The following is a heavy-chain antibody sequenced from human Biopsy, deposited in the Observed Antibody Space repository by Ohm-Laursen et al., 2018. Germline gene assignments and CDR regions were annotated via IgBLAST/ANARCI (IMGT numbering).Heavy chain of an antibody. D-gene: IGHD4-23*01. J-gene: IGHJ4*02. Sequence: SLRLSCAASGFTFGDSAMHWVRQASGKGLEWIGRIRSKVNNYATAYAASVTGRFTISRDDSKNMAYLQMNSLKTEDTAVYYCTTYDNSGDYRDYWGQGTQVTVSS. CDR3: TTYDNSGDYRDY. CDR1: GFTFGDSA. V-gene: IGHV3-73*01. CDR2: IRSKVNNYAT.